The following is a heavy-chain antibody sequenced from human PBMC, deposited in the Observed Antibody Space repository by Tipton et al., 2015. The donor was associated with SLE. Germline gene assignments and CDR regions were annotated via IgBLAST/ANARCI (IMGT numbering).Heavy chain of an antibody. CDR2: INHSGST. D-gene: IGHD3-16*01. Sequence: LRLSCAVYGGSFSGYYWSGIRQPPGKGLEWIGEINHSGSTNYNPSLKSRVTISADTSKNQFPLKLSSVTAADTAVYYCRLITITSLFDYWGQGTLVTVSS. J-gene: IGHJ4*02. CDR3: RLITITSLFDY. CDR1: GGSFSGYY. V-gene: IGHV4-34*03.